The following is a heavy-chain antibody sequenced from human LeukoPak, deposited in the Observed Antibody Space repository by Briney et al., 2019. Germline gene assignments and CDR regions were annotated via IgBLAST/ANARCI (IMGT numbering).Heavy chain of an antibody. CDR3: ARVGGSWYSAAFDV. V-gene: IGHV4-59*01. CDR1: GGSISNYY. J-gene: IGHJ3*01. CDR2: IYYSGTT. Sequence: PSETLSLTCTVSGGSISNYYWTWIRQPPGKGLEWIGYIYYSGTTHYSPSLKSRVTLSVDTSKSRFSLKLSSVTAADTAVYYCARVGGSWYSAAFDVWGQGTMVTVSS. D-gene: IGHD6-13*01.